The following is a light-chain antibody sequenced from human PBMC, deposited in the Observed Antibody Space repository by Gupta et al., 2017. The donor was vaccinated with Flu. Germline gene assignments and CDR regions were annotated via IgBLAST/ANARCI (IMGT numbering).Light chain of an antibody. V-gene: IGKV1-39*01. Sequence: SLSASVGDRVTITCRASQSISSYLNWYQQKPGKAPKLLIYAASSLQSGVPSRFSGSGSGTDFTLTISSLQPGDFATYYCQQSYSTPPGLTFGGGTKVEIK. CDR1: QSISSY. CDR3: QQSYSTPPGLT. J-gene: IGKJ4*01. CDR2: AAS.